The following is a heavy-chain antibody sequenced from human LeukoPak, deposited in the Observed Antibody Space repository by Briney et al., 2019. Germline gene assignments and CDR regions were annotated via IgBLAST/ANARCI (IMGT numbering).Heavy chain of an antibody. D-gene: IGHD6-19*01. V-gene: IGHV5-51*01. CDR2: IYPGDSDT. Sequence: GESLKISCKGSGYSLTSYWIGWVRQMPGKGLEWMGIIYPGDSDTRYSPSFQGQVTISADKSISTAYLQWSSLKASDSAMYYCARQRWLAADAFDIWGQGTMVTVSS. J-gene: IGHJ3*02. CDR3: ARQRWLAADAFDI. CDR1: GYSLTSYW.